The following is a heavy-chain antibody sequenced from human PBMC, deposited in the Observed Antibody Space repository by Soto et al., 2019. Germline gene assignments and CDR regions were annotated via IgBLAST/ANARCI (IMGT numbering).Heavy chain of an antibody. Sequence: ASVKVSCKASGYTFTSYYMHWVRQAPGQGLEWMGIINPSGGSTSYAQKFQGRVTMTRDTSTSTVYMELSSLRSEDTAVYYCARGTAAAGQTVYYYYYMDVWGKGTKVTVSS. CDR1: GYTFTSYY. V-gene: IGHV1-46*03. CDR2: INPSGGST. CDR3: ARGTAAAGQTVYYYYYMDV. J-gene: IGHJ6*03. D-gene: IGHD6-13*01.